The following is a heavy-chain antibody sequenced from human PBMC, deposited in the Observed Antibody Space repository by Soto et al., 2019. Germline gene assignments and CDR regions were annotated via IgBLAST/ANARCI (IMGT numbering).Heavy chain of an antibody. CDR1: GYSISSGYY. CDR3: ASQKYGEPETEFDY. J-gene: IGHJ4*02. Sequence: SETLSLTCAVSGYSISSGYYWCWLRPPPGKGLEWIGSSYHSGITYCNPSLKSRVTISVDTSKNQLSLKLSSVPAADTAVYYCASQKYGEPETEFDYWGQGTLVTVSS. D-gene: IGHD4-17*01. CDR2: SYHSGIT. V-gene: IGHV4-38-2*01.